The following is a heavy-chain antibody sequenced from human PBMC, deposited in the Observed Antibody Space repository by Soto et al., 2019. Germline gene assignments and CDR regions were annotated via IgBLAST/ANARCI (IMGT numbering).Heavy chain of an antibody. V-gene: IGHV4-4*07. J-gene: IGHJ6*02. CDR1: GGSISSYY. Sequence: QVQLQESGPGLVKPSETLSLTCTVSGGSISSYYWCWTRQPAGKGLAWIGRFYPTGKTNYNPSLQSRLTMSADTSRNQFSLNLTSVTAADTAVYYCARCGLDYGMDVWGQGNTVTVSS. CDR2: FYPTGKT. D-gene: IGHD3-16*01. CDR3: ARCGLDYGMDV.